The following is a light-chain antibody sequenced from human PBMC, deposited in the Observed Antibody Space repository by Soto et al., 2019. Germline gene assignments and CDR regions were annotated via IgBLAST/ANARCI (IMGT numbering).Light chain of an antibody. CDR1: QTISNY. CDR2: DAS. J-gene: IGKJ1*01. CDR3: QQSRNWPQT. Sequence: DILLAQSPATLSLSPGERATLSCRASQTISNYLAWYQQKPGQAPRLLIYDASNRAAGIPARFSGRGSGADFPLTSSSLEPEDFAVYYCQQSRNWPQTFGQGTRVELK. V-gene: IGKV3-11*01.